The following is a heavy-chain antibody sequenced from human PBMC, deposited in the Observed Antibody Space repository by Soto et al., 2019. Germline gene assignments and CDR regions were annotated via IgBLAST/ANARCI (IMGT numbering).Heavy chain of an antibody. V-gene: IGHV5-10-1*01. CDR3: AIRGMASRGDYYGMDV. CDR2: IDPSDSYT. D-gene: IGHD3-16*01. J-gene: IGHJ6*02. CDR1: GYSFTSYW. Sequence: GESLKISCKGSGYSFTSYWISWVRQMPGKGLEWMGRIDPSDSYTNYSPSFQGHVTISADKSISTAYLQWSSLKASDTAMYYCAIRGMASRGDYYGMDVWGQGTTVTVS.